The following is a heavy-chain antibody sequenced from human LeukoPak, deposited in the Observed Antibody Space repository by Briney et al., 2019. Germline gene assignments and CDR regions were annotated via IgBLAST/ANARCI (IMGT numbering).Heavy chain of an antibody. CDR1: GGSISSSSYY. Sequence: PSETLSLTCTVSGGSISSSSYYWSWIRQPPGKGLEWIGYIYYSGSTNYNPSLKSRVTISVDTSKNQFSLKLSSVTAADTAVYYCAREGSGWSGHYFDYWGQGTLVTVSS. J-gene: IGHJ4*02. D-gene: IGHD6-19*01. V-gene: IGHV4-61*01. CDR2: IYYSGST. CDR3: AREGSGWSGHYFDY.